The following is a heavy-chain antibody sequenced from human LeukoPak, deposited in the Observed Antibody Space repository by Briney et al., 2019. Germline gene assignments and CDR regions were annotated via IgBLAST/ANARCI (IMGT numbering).Heavy chain of an antibody. Sequence: SETLSLTCTVSGDFIAAYYWSWIRQPPGKGLEWIGYVYYSGSTEYNPSLRSRVTISLEMSKHQFSLNLTSVTAADTAVYYCASNTGTVFDYWGQGALVTVSS. D-gene: IGHD7-27*01. J-gene: IGHJ4*02. V-gene: IGHV4-59*01. CDR1: GDFIAAYY. CDR3: ASNTGTVFDY. CDR2: VYYSGST.